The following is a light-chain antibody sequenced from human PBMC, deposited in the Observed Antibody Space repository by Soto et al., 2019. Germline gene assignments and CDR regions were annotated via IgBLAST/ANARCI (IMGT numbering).Light chain of an antibody. CDR2: DVS. Sequence: QSALTQPASVSGSAGQSITISCTGTSGDVFWYQQHPGKAPKLIIYDVSIRPSGVSNRFSGSKSGNTASLTISGLQAEDEADYYCSLYTKRGRVLFGGGTKLTVL. CDR3: SLYTKRGRVL. V-gene: IGLV2-14*01. J-gene: IGLJ2*01. CDR1: SGDV.